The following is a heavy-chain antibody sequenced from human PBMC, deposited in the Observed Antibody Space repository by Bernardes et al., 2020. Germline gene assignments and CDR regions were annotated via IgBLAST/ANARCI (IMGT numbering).Heavy chain of an antibody. CDR1: GYTFTSYG. V-gene: IGHV1-18*01. J-gene: IGHJ4*02. CDR3: ARSRPPITMVRGVIIRVSDY. Sequence: ASVKVSCKASGYTFTSYGISWVRQAPGQGLEWMGWISAYNGNTNYAQKLQGRVTMTTDTSTSTAYMELRSLRSDDTAVYYCARSRPPITMVRGVIIRVSDYWGQGTLVTVSS. D-gene: IGHD3-10*01. CDR2: ISAYNGNT.